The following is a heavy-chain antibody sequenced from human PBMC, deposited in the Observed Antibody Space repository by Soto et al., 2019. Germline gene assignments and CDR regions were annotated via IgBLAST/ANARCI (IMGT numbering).Heavy chain of an antibody. CDR2: ISYDGSNK. CDR3: AKDHKAGIAVAAND. D-gene: IGHD6-19*01. CDR1: GFTFSSYG. V-gene: IGHV3-30*18. J-gene: IGHJ4*02. Sequence: SLRLSCAASGFTFSSYGMHWVRQAPGKGLEWVAVISYDGSNKYYADSVKGRFTISRDNSKNTLYLQMNSLRAEDTAVYYCAKDHKAGIAVAANDWGQGTLVTVSS.